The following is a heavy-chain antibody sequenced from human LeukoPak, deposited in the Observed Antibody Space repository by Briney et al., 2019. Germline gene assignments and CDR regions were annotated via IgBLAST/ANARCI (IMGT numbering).Heavy chain of an antibody. D-gene: IGHD3-10*01. V-gene: IGHV3-30*18. Sequence: PGGSLRLSCAASGFTFSSYGMHWVRQAPGKGLEWVAVISYDGSNKYYADSVKGRFTISRDNSKNTLYLQMNSLRAEDTAVYYCAKDFYYGSGTTQYAFDIWGQGTMVTVSS. CDR2: ISYDGSNK. J-gene: IGHJ3*02. CDR1: GFTFSSYG. CDR3: AKDFYYGSGTTQYAFDI.